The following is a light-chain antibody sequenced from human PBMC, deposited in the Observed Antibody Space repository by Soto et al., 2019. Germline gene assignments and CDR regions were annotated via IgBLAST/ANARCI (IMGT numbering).Light chain of an antibody. CDR1: QSVSSSS. CDR3: QQFVSSRT. J-gene: IGKJ1*01. V-gene: IGKV3-20*01. CDR2: DAS. Sequence: EIVLTQSPGTLSLSPGERATLSCRASQSVSSSSLAWYQQKPGQAPRLLIYDASSRATGIPERFSGSGSGTDFTLTVSRLEPEDFAVYYCQQFVSSRTFGKGTKV.